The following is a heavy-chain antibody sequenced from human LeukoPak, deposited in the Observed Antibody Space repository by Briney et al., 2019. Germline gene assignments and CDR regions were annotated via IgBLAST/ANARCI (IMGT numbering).Heavy chain of an antibody. D-gene: IGHD3-10*01. CDR3: ARVSGSGTSNY. CDR2: ISSSSSYI. J-gene: IGHJ4*02. Sequence: GGSLRLSCAASGFPFSSYSMNWVRQAPGKGLEWVSSISSSSSYINYADSVKGRFTISRDNAKNSLYLQMNILRTEDTAVYYCARVSGSGTSNYWGQGTLVTVSS. CDR1: GFPFSSYS. V-gene: IGHV3-21*01.